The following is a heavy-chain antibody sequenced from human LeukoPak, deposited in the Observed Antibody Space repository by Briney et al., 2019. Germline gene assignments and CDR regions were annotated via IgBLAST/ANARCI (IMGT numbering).Heavy chain of an antibody. D-gene: IGHD3-22*01. CDR3: ARDQYYYDSSGYYPIYYYYYMDV. Sequence: GGSLRLSCAASGFTVSSNYMSWVRQAPGKGLEWVSVIYSGGSTYYADSVKGQFTISRDNSKNTLYLQMNSLRAEDTAVYYCARDQYYYDSSGYYPIYYYYYMDVWGKGTTVTVSS. J-gene: IGHJ6*03. V-gene: IGHV3-53*01. CDR2: IYSGGST. CDR1: GFTVSSNY.